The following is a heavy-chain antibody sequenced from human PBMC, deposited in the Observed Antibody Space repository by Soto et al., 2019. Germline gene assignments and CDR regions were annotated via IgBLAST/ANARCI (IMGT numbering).Heavy chain of an antibody. D-gene: IGHD3-16*01. CDR2: ISPYTGNT. J-gene: IGHJ6*04. Sequence: QVQLVQSGDEVKKPGASVKVSCKASGYIFVNYGIAWGRQAPGQGLEWMGGISPYTGNTHSATKVQGRLTMTTDTSTSAAYMDLGSLTSDDTAVYYCVMVDNYVTPTPQDVWGEGTTVTVSS. CDR3: VMVDNYVTPTPQDV. V-gene: IGHV1-18*01. CDR1: GYIFVNYG.